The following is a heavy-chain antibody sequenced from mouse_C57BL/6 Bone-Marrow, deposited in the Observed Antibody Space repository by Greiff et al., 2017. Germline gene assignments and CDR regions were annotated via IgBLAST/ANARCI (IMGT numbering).Heavy chain of an antibody. J-gene: IGHJ4*01. CDR1: GFSLTSYG. V-gene: IGHV2-2*01. Sequence: QVQLQQSGPGLVQPSQSLSITCTVSGFSLTSYGVHWVRQSPGKGLEWLGVIWSGGSTDYNAAFISRLSISKDNSKSQVFFKMNSLQADDTAIYYCARTPHYYGSRGCAMDYWGQGTSVTVSS. D-gene: IGHD1-1*01. CDR3: ARTPHYYGSRGCAMDY. CDR2: IWSGGST.